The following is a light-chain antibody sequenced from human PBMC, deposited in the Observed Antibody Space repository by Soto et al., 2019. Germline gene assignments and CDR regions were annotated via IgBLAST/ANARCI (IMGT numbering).Light chain of an antibody. V-gene: IGLV2-14*01. CDR2: EVS. CDR3: SSYTSSSTWV. CDR1: TTDVGGYNY. J-gene: IGLJ2*01. Sequence: QSALTQPASVSGSPGQSITIPCTGTTTDVGGYNYVSWCQQHPGKAPKLLIYEVSNRPSGVSDRFSGSKSGNTASLTISGLQAEDEADYYCSSYTSSSTWVFGGGTQLTVL.